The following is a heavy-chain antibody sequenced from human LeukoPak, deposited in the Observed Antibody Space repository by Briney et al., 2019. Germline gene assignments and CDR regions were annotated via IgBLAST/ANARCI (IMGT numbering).Heavy chain of an antibody. CDR3: ARGRIAAAGTFDY. J-gene: IGHJ4*02. D-gene: IGHD6-13*01. V-gene: IGHV3-7*01. CDR2: IKQDGSKK. CDR1: GFTFSNYG. Sequence: GGSLRLSCAASGFTFSNYGMSWVRQAPGKGLEWVPSIKQDGSKKFYVDSVKGRFTISRDNAKNSLYLQMNSLRAEDTAVYYCARGRIAAAGTFDYWGQGTLVTVSS.